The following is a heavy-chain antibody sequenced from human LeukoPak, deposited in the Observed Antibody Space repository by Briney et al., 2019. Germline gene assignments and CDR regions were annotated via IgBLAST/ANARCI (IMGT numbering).Heavy chain of an antibody. D-gene: IGHD3-22*01. Sequence: SETLSLTCTVSGGSISSGDYYWSWIRQPPGKGLEWIGYIYYSGSTNYNPSLKSRVTISVDTSKNQFSLKLNSVTAADTAVYYCARQGGSSSAYYWFDPWGQGTLVTVSS. V-gene: IGHV4-30-4*01. CDR1: GGSISSGDYY. CDR2: IYYSGST. J-gene: IGHJ5*02. CDR3: ARQGGSSSAYYWFDP.